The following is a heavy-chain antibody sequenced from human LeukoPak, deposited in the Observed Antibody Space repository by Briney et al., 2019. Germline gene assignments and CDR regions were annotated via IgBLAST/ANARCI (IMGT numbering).Heavy chain of an antibody. D-gene: IGHD4-11*01. Sequence: GGSLRLSCAASGFTLTGSGLHWVRQAPGKGLEWVANINQDVSEENFVDSVKGRFTISRDNAKSSLFLQMNSLRAEDTAVYYCARDRGYSTFDFWGQGTLVTVSS. J-gene: IGHJ4*02. V-gene: IGHV3-7*04. CDR3: ARDRGYSTFDF. CDR1: GFTLTGSG. CDR2: INQDVSEE.